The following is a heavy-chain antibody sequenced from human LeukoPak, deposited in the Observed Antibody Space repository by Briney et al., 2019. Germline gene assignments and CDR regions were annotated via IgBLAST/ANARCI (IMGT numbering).Heavy chain of an antibody. J-gene: IGHJ4*02. CDR2: ISGSGGST. V-gene: IGHV3-23*01. CDR3: AKDRRYSSSYDY. CDR1: GCTFSSYA. Sequence: GGSLRLSCAASGCTFSSYAMSWVRQAPGKGLEWVSAISGSGGSTYYADSVKGRFTISRDNSKNTLYLQMNSLRAEDTAVYYCAKDRRYSSSYDYWGQGTLVTVSS. D-gene: IGHD6-13*01.